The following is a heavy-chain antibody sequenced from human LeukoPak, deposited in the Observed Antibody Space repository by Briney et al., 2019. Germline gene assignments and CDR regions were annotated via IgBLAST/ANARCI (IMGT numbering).Heavy chain of an antibody. CDR1: GFTFSSYW. D-gene: IGHD4-17*01. CDR2: IKQDGSEK. J-gene: IGHJ4*02. Sequence: GGSLRLSCAASGFTFSSYWMSWVRQAPGKGLEWVANIKQDGSEKYYVDSVKGRFTISRDNAKNSLYLRMNSLRAEHTAVYYCARAGPTVTTPYYFDYWGQGTLVTVSS. CDR3: ARAGPTVTTPYYFDY. V-gene: IGHV3-7*01.